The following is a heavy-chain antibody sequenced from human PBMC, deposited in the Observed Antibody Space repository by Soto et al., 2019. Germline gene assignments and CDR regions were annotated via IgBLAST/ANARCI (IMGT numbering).Heavy chain of an antibody. CDR1: GITFSSYS. J-gene: IGHJ3*02. D-gene: IGHD6-6*01. CDR2: ISSTGTYI. Sequence: EVQLVESGGGLVKPGGSLRLSCAASGITFSSYSMNWVRQAPGKGLVWVSSISSTGTYIDYADSVKGRFTISRDNAKNSLFLQMDSLRAEDAALYYCARETNPYSSSSHAFDIWGQGTMVTVSS. V-gene: IGHV3-21*01. CDR3: ARETNPYSSSSHAFDI.